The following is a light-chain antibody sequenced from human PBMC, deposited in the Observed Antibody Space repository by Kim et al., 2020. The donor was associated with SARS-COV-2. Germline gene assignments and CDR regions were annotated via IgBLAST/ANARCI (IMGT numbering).Light chain of an antibody. J-gene: IGKJ4*01. CDR1: QGISSY. CDR3: QQLNSYPRLT. Sequence: DIQLTQSPSFLSASVGDRVTITCRASQGISSYLAWYQQKPGKAPKLLIYAASTLQSGVPSRFSGSGSGTEFTLTISSLQPEDFATYYCQQLNSYPRLTFGGGTKVDFK. CDR2: AAS. V-gene: IGKV1-9*01.